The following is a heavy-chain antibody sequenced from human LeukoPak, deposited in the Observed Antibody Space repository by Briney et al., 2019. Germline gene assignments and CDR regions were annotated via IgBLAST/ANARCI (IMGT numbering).Heavy chain of an antibody. CDR1: QYTFTDYA. CDR2: INTGNGNT. D-gene: IGHD6-6*01. J-gene: IGHJ4*02. Sequence: GASVKVSCKASQYTFTDYAVHWVRQAPGQGLEWMGWINTGNGNTKYSQTFQGRVTITRDTSASTAYMELSSLRFDDTAVYYCAKVESSSSFDYWGQGTLVTVSS. V-gene: IGHV1-3*04. CDR3: AKVESSSSFDY.